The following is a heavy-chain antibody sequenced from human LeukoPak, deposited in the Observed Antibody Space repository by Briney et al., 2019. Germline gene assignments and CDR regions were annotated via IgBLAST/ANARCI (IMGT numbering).Heavy chain of an antibody. J-gene: IGHJ4*02. Sequence: ASVKVSCKASGYTFTSYAMHWVRQAPGQRLEWMGWINAGNGNTKYSQKFQGRVTITRDTSASTAYMELSSLRSEDTAVYYCARPTGTSGSYLYWGQGTLVTVSS. V-gene: IGHV1-3*01. CDR2: INAGNGNT. CDR3: ARPTGTSGSYLY. CDR1: GYTFTSYA. D-gene: IGHD1-26*01.